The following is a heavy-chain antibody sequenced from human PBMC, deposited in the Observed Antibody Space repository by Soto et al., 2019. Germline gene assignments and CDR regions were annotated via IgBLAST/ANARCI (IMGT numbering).Heavy chain of an antibody. V-gene: IGHV4-59*01. J-gene: IGHJ4*02. D-gene: IGHD1-1*01. CDR2: IYYSGST. CDR3: ARENIGTTGTDYFDY. CDR1: GGSISSYY. Sequence: SEILSLTCTVSGGSISSYYWSWIRQPPGKGLEWIGYIYYSGSTSYNPSLKSRVTISVDTSKNQFSLKLSSVTAADTAVYYCARENIGTTGTDYFDYWGQGTLVTVSS.